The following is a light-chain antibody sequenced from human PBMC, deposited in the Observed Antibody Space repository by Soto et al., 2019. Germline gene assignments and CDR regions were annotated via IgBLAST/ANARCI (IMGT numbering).Light chain of an antibody. CDR2: LGS. J-gene: IGKJ5*01. CDR3: MQALQTPIT. Sequence: DIVMTQSPLSLPVTPGEPASISCRSSQSLLDSNGFNYLDWYLQKPGQSPQLLIYLGSSRASGVPDRFSGSGSGTDFTLKISRVEADDFGVYYCMQALQTPITVGQGTRLEIK. V-gene: IGKV2-28*01. CDR1: QSLLDSNGFNY.